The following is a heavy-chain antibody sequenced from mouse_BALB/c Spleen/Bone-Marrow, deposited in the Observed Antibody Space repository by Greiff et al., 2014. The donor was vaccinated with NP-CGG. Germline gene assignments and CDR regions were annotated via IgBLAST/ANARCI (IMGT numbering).Heavy chain of an antibody. Sequence: VKLQESGAELMKPGASVKMSCKATGYTFSSYWIEWVKQRPGHGLEWIGEILPGSGSTNYNEKFKGKATFTADTSSNTAYMQLSSLTSEDSAVYYCAREDGLWYFDVWGAGTTVTVSS. CDR1: GYTFSSYW. J-gene: IGHJ1*01. CDR2: ILPGSGST. D-gene: IGHD1-1*01. CDR3: AREDGLWYFDV. V-gene: IGHV1-9*01.